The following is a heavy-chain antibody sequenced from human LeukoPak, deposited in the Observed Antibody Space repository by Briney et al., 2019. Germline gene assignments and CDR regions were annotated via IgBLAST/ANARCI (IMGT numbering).Heavy chain of an antibody. CDR1: GFSLSTSGMC. V-gene: IGHV2-70*11. Sequence: SGPTLVNPTQTLTLTCTFSGFSLSTSGMCVSWIRQPPGKALEWLARIDWDDDKYYSTSLKTRLAISKDTSKNRVVLTMTNMDPVDTATYYCARIRLPSHAIAAAGVNAFDIWGQGTMVTVSS. CDR3: ARIRLPSHAIAAAGVNAFDI. CDR2: IDWDDDK. J-gene: IGHJ3*02. D-gene: IGHD6-13*01.